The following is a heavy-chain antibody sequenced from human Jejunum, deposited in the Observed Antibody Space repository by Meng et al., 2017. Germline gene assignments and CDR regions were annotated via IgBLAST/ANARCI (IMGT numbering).Heavy chain of an antibody. Sequence: HITLKESGPALVKPTQTLTLTCTFSGLSLTVSGVGVGWIRQPPGKALEWLALIYWDDDKRYSPSLKSRLSITKDTSKNQVVLTMTNVDPVDTATYYCAKDWSDTAFDYWGQGTLVTVSS. CDR3: AKDWSDTAFDY. V-gene: IGHV2-5*02. CDR1: GLSLTVSGVG. D-gene: IGHD3-9*01. J-gene: IGHJ4*02. CDR2: IYWDDDK.